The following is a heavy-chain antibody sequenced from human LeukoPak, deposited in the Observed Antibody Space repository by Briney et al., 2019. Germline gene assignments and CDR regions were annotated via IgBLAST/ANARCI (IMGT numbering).Heavy chain of an antibody. Sequence: ASVKVSCKASGGTFSSYAISWVRQAPGQGLEWMGGIIPIFGTANYAQKFQGRVTITADKSTSTAYMELSSLRSEDTAVYYCARGYYDFWSGYSPNFDYWGQGTLVTVSS. J-gene: IGHJ4*02. V-gene: IGHV1-69*06. D-gene: IGHD3-3*01. CDR1: GGTFSSYA. CDR3: ARGYYDFWSGYSPNFDY. CDR2: IIPIFGTA.